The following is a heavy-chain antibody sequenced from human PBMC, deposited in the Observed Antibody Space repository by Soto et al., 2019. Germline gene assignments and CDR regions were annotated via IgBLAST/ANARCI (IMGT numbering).Heavy chain of an antibody. CDR2: ISSNGGST. Sequence: GGSLRLSCAASGFTFSSYAMHWVRQAPGKGLEYVSAISSNGGSTYYANSGKGRFTISRDNSKNMLYLQMGSLRAEDMAVYYCARGAHLGELSYFDYWGQGTLVTVSS. J-gene: IGHJ4*02. V-gene: IGHV3-64*01. CDR1: GFTFSSYA. D-gene: IGHD3-16*02. CDR3: ARGAHLGELSYFDY.